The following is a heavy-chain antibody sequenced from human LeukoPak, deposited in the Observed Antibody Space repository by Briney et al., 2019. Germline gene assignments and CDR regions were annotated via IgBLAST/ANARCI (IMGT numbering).Heavy chain of an antibody. CDR3: ASPAGRAYCGGDCSLDY. Sequence: GESLNISCKGSGYSFTSYWIGWVRQMPGKGLEWMGIIYPGDSDTRYSPSFQGQVTISADKSISTAYLQWSSLKASDTAMYYCASPAGRAYCGGDCSLDYWGQGTLVTVSS. CDR2: IYPGDSDT. CDR1: GYSFTSYW. J-gene: IGHJ4*02. D-gene: IGHD2-21*02. V-gene: IGHV5-51*01.